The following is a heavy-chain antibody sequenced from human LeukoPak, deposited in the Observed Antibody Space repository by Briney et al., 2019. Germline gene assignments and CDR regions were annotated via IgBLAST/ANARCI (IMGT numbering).Heavy chain of an antibody. CDR3: ARGGNGESYYTY. D-gene: IGHD1-26*01. CDR1: GFTFSNYA. V-gene: IGHV3-23*01. Sequence: QTGGSLRLSCAASGFTFSNYAMSWVRQAPGKGLEWVSKISGSGGTTNYADSVKGRFTISRDNSKNTLYLQMNSLRAEDTAVYYCARGGNGESYYTYWGQGTLVTASS. J-gene: IGHJ4*02. CDR2: ISGSGGTT.